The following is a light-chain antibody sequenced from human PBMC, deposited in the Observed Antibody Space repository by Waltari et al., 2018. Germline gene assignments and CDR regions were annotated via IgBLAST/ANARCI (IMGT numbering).Light chain of an antibody. V-gene: IGLV2-11*01. CDR3: CSYAGRSIFGL. Sequence: QSALTQPRSVSASPGQSVTISCTGSSSDVGAYNYVSWYQQHPGKAPKLIIYDVPDRPSGVPDRFSGSKSGNTASLTISGLQSEDEADYYCCSYAGRSIFGLFGGGTKLTVL. CDR2: DVP. J-gene: IGLJ2*01. CDR1: SSDVGAYNY.